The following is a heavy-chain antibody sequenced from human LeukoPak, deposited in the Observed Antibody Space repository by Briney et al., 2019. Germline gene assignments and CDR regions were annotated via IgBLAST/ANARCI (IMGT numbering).Heavy chain of an antibody. CDR2: ISYDGSNK. CDR3: AKDYYGSGATPEA. CDR1: GFTFNDYA. V-gene: IGHV3-30*18. D-gene: IGHD3-10*01. Sequence: GGSLRLSCAASGFTFNDYAMHWVRQAPGKGLEWVSDISYDGSNKHYADSVKGRFTISRGNSKNTLYLQMNSLRAEDTAVYYCAKDYYGSGATPEAWGQGTLVTVSS. J-gene: IGHJ5*02.